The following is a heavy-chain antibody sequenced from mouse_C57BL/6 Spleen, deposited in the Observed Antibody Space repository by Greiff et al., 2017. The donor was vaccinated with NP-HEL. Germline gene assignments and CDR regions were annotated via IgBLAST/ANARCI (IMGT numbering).Heavy chain of an antibody. CDR1: GYSFTDYN. V-gene: IGHV1-39*01. CDR3: ARKSTTVVADYFDD. CDR2: INPNYGTT. D-gene: IGHD1-1*01. Sequence: EVKLMESGPELVKPGASVKISCKASGYSFTDYNMNWVKQSNGKSLEWIGVINPNYGTTSYNQKFKGKATLTVDQSSSTAYMQLNSLTSEDSAVYYCARKSTTVVADYFDDWGKGATLTVSS. J-gene: IGHJ2*01.